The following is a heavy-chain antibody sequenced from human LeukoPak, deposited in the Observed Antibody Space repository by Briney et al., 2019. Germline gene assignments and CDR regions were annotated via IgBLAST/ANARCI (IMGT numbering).Heavy chain of an antibody. CDR1: GGSFSGYY. V-gene: IGHV4-34*01. CDR2: INHSGST. Sequence: KASETLSLTCAVYGGSFSGYYWSWIRQPPGKGLEWIGEINHSGSTNYNPSLKSRVTVSVDTSKNQFSLKLSSVTAADTAVYYCAQTPGGGYYYGRDYWGQGTLVTVSS. D-gene: IGHD3-22*01. J-gene: IGHJ4*02. CDR3: AQTPGGGYYYGRDY.